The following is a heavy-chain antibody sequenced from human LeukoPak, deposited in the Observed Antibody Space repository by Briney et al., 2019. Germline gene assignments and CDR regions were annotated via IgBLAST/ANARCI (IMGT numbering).Heavy chain of an antibody. CDR1: GVTFSSYG. Sequence: GGSLRHSCAASGVTFSSYGMHWVRQAPGKGLEWVAVISNDGSNKHYADSVKGRFTISRDNSKNTLYLQMNSLRAEDTAVYYCAKDLTGVNYCLDQWGQGTLVTVSS. CDR3: AKDLTGVNYCLDQ. CDR2: ISNDGSNK. V-gene: IGHV3-30*18. J-gene: IGHJ4*02. D-gene: IGHD1-7*01.